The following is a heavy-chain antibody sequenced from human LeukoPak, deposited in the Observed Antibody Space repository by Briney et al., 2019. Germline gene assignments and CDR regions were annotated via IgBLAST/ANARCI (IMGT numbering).Heavy chain of an antibody. Sequence: GESLRLSCVASGLTFGNYGMNWVRQAPGKGLEWVSSIGGGGYTTYYADSVRGRFTISRDNSKNSMYLQTSSLRAEDTAIYYCAEVESSYCRIWGQGTLVTVSS. CDR1: GLTFGNYG. CDR2: IGGGGYTT. CDR3: AEVESSYCRI. V-gene: IGHV3-23*01. J-gene: IGHJ4*01. D-gene: IGHD3-10*01.